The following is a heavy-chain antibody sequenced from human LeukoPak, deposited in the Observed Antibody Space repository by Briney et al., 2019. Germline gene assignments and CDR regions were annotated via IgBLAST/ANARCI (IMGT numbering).Heavy chain of an antibody. CDR3: ARDEYYYGSGSYSDY. CDR1: GGTFSSYA. D-gene: IGHD3-10*01. V-gene: IGHV1-69*01. J-gene: IGHJ4*02. Sequence: SVKVSCKASGGTFSSYAISWVRQAPGQGLEWMGGIIPIFGTANYAQKFQGRVTITADESTSTVYMELSSLRSEDTAVYYCARDEYYYGSGSYSDYWGKGTLVTVSS. CDR2: IIPIFGTA.